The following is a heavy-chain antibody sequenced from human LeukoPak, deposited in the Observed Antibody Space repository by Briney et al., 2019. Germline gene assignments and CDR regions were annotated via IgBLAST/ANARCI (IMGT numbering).Heavy chain of an antibody. CDR3: AKQKGYCSGGSCYYSDY. J-gene: IGHJ4*02. V-gene: IGHV3-23*01. D-gene: IGHD2-15*01. CDR1: GFTFSSYA. Sequence: GGSLRLSCAASGFTFSSYAMSWVRRAPGKGLEWVSTLSGSGASTSYADSVKGRFTISRDNSKNTLYLQMNSLRAEDTARYYCAKQKGYCSGGSCYYSDYWGQGTLVTVSS. CDR2: LSGSGAST.